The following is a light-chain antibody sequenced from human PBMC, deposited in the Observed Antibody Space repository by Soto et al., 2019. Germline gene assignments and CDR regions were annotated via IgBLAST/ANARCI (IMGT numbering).Light chain of an antibody. Sequence: DSVMTQSPLSLPVTPGEPASISCRSSQSLLHSNGYNYLDWYLQKPGQSPQLLIYLGSNRASGVPDRFSGSGSGTDFTLKISRVEADDVVVYYCMYPLYSCTSGQGT. CDR3: MYPLYSCT. CDR1: QSLLHSNGYNY. V-gene: IGKV2-28*01. J-gene: IGKJ1*01. CDR2: LGS.